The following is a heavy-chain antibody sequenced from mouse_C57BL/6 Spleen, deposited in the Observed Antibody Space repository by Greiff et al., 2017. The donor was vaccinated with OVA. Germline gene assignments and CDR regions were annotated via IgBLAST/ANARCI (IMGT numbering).Heavy chain of an antibody. J-gene: IGHJ3*01. CDR3: AREGYYGSSWAWFAY. CDR1: GYTFTSYW. D-gene: IGHD1-1*01. CDR2: IYPGSGST. V-gene: IGHV1-55*01. Sequence: QVQLQQPGAELVKPGASVKMSCKASGYTFTSYWITWVKQRPGQGLEWIGDIYPGSGSTNYNEKFKSKATLTVDTSSSTAYMQLSSLTSEDSAVYYCAREGYYGSSWAWFAYWGQGTLVTVSA.